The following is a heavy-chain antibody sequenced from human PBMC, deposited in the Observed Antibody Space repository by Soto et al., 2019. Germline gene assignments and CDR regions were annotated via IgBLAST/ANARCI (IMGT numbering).Heavy chain of an antibody. J-gene: IGHJ4*02. D-gene: IGHD3-10*01. CDR1: GGTFNSYT. V-gene: IGHV1-69*02. CDR3: ETSYGSGSTHFDS. CDR2: VNPIVGMS. Sequence: QVQLVQSGAEVKKPGSSVKVSCTASGGTFNSYTLNWVRQAPGQRLEWVGRVNPIVGMSSSASKFQGRVTMTADKSTRKAYTDLTGLKYEDKAVYYCETSYGSGSTHFDSWGQGTLVTVSS.